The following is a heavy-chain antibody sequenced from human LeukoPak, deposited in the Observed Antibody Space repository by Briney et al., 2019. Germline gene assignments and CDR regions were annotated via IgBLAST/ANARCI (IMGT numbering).Heavy chain of an antibody. CDR2: ISYDGSNK. V-gene: IGHV3-30-3*01. CDR1: GFTFSSYA. J-gene: IGHJ4*02. D-gene: IGHD3-16*02. Sequence: GRSLRLSCAASGFTFSSYAMHWVCQAPGKGLEWVAVISYDGSNKYYADSVKGRFTISRDNSKITLYLQMNSLRAEDTAVYYCARDRFTFGGVIATMENDYWGQGTLVTVSS. CDR3: ARDRFTFGGVIATMENDY.